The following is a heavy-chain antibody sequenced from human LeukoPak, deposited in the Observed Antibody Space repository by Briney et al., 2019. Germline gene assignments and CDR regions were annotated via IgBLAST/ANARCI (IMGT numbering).Heavy chain of an antibody. CDR3: ARSLAQCGGDCYSNWGY. D-gene: IGHD2-21*02. CDR2: ISGAGGNT. CDR1: GFTFSSFA. J-gene: IGHJ4*02. Sequence: GGSLRLSCAASGFTFSSFAMSWVRQAPGKGLEWVSAISGAGGNTYYSDSVKGRFTISRDNSKNTLHLQMNSLRAEDTAVYYCARSLAQCGGDCYSNWGYWGQGTLVTVSS. V-gene: IGHV3-23*01.